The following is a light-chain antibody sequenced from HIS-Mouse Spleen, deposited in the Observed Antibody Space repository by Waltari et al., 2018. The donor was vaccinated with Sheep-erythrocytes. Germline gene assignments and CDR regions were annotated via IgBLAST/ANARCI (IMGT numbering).Light chain of an antibody. Sequence: QSVLTQPPSASGTPGQRVTISCSGSSSNIGSNYVYWYQQLPGTAPKLLIYRNNQRPSGVPDRFSGSKSGTSASLTISGLQAEDEADYYCSSYTSSSTVVFGGGTK. CDR1: SSNIGSNY. CDR2: RNN. J-gene: IGLJ2*01. CDR3: SSYTSSSTVV. V-gene: IGLV1-47*01.